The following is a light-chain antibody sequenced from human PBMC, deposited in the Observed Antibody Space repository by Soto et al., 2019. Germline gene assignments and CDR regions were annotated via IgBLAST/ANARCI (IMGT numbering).Light chain of an antibody. V-gene: IGKV3-15*01. Sequence: EIVMTQSPATLSVSPGERATLSCRASQSVSTKLAWYQHKPGQAPRLLIYGASTRATGIPARFSGSGSGTDFTLTIRGLQPEDFATYYCQQSSGSRDWAFGQGTKVEIK. J-gene: IGKJ1*01. CDR1: QSVSTK. CDR3: QQSSGSRDWA. CDR2: GAS.